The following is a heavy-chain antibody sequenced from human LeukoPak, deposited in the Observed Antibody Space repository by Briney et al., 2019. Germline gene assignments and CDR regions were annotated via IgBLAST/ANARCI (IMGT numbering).Heavy chain of an antibody. Sequence: SETLSLTCTVSGGSISSYYWSWIRQPAGKGLEWIGRIYSSGSTNYNPSLKSRVTMSVDTSKNQFSLKLSSVTAADTAVYYCAREAYYYDSSGYRKFDYWGQGTLVTVSS. CDR3: AREAYYYDSSGYRKFDY. J-gene: IGHJ4*02. V-gene: IGHV4-4*07. CDR1: GGSISSYY. D-gene: IGHD3-22*01. CDR2: IYSSGST.